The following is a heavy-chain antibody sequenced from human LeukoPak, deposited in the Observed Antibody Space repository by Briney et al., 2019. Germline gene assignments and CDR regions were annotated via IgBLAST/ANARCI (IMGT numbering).Heavy chain of an antibody. CDR3: ARARPPVNIVVVPAAMPAKYYFDY. D-gene: IGHD2-2*01. CDR2: ISYDGSNK. Sequence: GGSLRLSCAASGFTFSSYGMHWVRQAPGKGLEWVAVISYDGSNKYYADSVKGRFTISRDNSKNTLYLQMNSLRAEDTAVYYCARARPPVNIVVVPAAMPAKYYFDYWGQGTLVTVSS. J-gene: IGHJ4*02. CDR1: GFTFSSYG. V-gene: IGHV3-30*03.